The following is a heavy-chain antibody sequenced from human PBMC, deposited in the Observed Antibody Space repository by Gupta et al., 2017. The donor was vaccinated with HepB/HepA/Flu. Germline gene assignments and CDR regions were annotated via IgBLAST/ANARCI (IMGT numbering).Heavy chain of an antibody. CDR3: ARGTRRGGNIVPFDF. V-gene: IGHV1-2*02. J-gene: IGHJ5*01. CDR1: GYTFTDYY. Sequence: QVQLVQVGPEVKKPGASVRVSCKASGYTFTDYYIHWVRQAPGHGLEWMGWLNPNSGGTNYAQKFQGRATLTRDTSISTAYMEVNTLKSDDTAIYYCARGTRRGGNIVPFDFWGQGTLVTVSS. D-gene: IGHD5-12*01. CDR2: LNPNSGGT.